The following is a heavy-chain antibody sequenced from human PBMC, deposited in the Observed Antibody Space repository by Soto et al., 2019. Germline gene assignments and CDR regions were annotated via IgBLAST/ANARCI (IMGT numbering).Heavy chain of an antibody. V-gene: IGHV4-34*01. CDR2: IHYNGRT. CDR3: VRVLPGIAAAYDAFDV. CDR1: GESSSTYY. Sequence: PSETLSLTCGVYGESSSTYYWNWIRQSPGKGLEWIADIHYNGRTNYNPSLKSRLTISVDTSQKQFSLKLTSVTAADTAVYYCVRVLPGIAAAYDAFDVWGQGTMVTVS. D-gene: IGHD6-13*01. J-gene: IGHJ3*01.